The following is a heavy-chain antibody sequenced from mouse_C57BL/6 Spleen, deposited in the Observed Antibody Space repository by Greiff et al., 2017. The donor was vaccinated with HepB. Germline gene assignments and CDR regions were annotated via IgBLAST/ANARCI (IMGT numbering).Heavy chain of an antibody. J-gene: IGHJ1*03. CDR3: TIRDYSSLLDV. CDR1: GYTFTDYE. Sequence: QVQLQQSGAELVRPGASVTLSCKASGYTFTDYEMHWVKQTPVHGLEWIGAIDPETGGTAYNQKFKGKAILTADKSSSTAYMELRSLTSEDSAVYYCTIRDYSSLLDVWGTGTTVTVSS. CDR2: IDPETGGT. D-gene: IGHD2-5*01. V-gene: IGHV1-15*01.